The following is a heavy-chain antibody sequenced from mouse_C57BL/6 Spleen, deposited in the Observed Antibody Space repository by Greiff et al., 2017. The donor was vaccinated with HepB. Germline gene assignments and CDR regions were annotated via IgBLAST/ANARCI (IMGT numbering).Heavy chain of an antibody. CDR2: INPNNGGT. Sequence: EVQLQQSGPELVKPGASVKISCKASGYTFTDYYMNWVKQSHGKSLEWIGDINPNNGGTSYNQKFKGKATLTVDKSSSTAYMELRSLTSEDSAVYYCAREGGGSGSFDYWGQGTTLTVSS. J-gene: IGHJ2*01. CDR3: AREGGGSGSFDY. D-gene: IGHD3-2*02. V-gene: IGHV1-26*01. CDR1: GYTFTDYY.